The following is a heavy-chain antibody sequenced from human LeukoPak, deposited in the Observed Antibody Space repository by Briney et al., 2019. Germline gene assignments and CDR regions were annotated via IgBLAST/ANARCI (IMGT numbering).Heavy chain of an antibody. CDR3: ARVGIGDYAYGY. D-gene: IGHD4-17*01. CDR2: ISSSSSYI. CDR1: GFSFSSYA. J-gene: IGHJ4*02. Sequence: GGSLRLSCAASGFSFSSYAMHWVRQAPGKGLEWVSSISSSSSYIYYADSVKGRFTISRDNAKNSLYLQMNSLRAEDTAVYYCARVGIGDYAYGYWGQGTLVTVSS. V-gene: IGHV3-21*01.